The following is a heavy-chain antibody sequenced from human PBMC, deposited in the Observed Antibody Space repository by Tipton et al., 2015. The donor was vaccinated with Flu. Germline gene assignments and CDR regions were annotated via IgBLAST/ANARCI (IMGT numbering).Heavy chain of an antibody. V-gene: IGHV4-59*01. Sequence: TLSLTCTVSGGSISSYYWRWIRQPPGKGLEWIGYIYDSGSTNYNPSLKSRVTISADTSNNQFSLKLSSVTAADTAVYYCARGDFSSTSRLDYWGQGTLVTVSS. D-gene: IGHD2-2*01. CDR2: IYDSGST. CDR1: GGSISSYY. CDR3: ARGDFSSTSRLDY. J-gene: IGHJ4*02.